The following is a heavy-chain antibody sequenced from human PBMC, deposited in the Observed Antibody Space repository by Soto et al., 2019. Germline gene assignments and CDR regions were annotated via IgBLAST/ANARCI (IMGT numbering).Heavy chain of an antibody. CDR3: ARDNAAAGTGVRYYYYGMDV. V-gene: IGHV4-30-4*01. Sequence: QVQLQESGPGLVKPSQTLSLTCTVSGGSISSGDYYWSWIRQPPGKGLEWIGYIYYSGSTYYNPSLKSRVTISVDTSKNQFSLKLSSVTAADTAVYYCARDNAAAGTGVRYYYYGMDVWGKGTTVTVSS. CDR2: IYYSGST. J-gene: IGHJ6*04. CDR1: GGSISSGDYY. D-gene: IGHD6-13*01.